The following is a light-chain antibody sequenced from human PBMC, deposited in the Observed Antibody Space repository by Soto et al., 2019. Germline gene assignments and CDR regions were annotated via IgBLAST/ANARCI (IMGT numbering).Light chain of an antibody. CDR1: QSVSRY. CDR2: DTS. CDR3: QQRRNWPLT. V-gene: IGKV3-11*01. Sequence: EIVLTQSPATLSLSPGERATLSCRASQSVSRYFVWYQQKPGQPPRLLIYDTSNRATGVPARFSGSGSGTDFTLTISSLEPEDFAVYYCQQRRNWPLTFGQGTKV. J-gene: IGKJ1*01.